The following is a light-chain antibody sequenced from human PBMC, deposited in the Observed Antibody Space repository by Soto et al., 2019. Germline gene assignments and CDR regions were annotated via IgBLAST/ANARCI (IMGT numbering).Light chain of an antibody. CDR3: QQYNQWPPYT. Sequence: EIVMTQSPATLSVSPGERATLSCRASQSVGRTLAWYQQKPGQSPRLLVYGASTRANGTPARFSGSGSGTEFTLTISSLQSEDVAVYYCQQYNQWPPYTFARGPRWRSN. CDR2: GAS. CDR1: QSVGRT. V-gene: IGKV3-15*01. J-gene: IGKJ2*01.